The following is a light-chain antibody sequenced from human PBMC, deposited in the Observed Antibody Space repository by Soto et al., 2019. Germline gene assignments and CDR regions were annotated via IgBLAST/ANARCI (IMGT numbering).Light chain of an antibody. CDR3: QSYDSSLSASYV. J-gene: IGLJ1*01. V-gene: IGLV1-40*01. CDR2: DNN. Sequence: VVTPPPPVSWAPGARGTNSCTGGSPKNGAGYDVHWYQQLPGTAPKLLIYDNNNRPSGVPGRFSGSKSGTSASLAITGLQAEDEADYYCQSYDSSLSASYVFGTGTKVTVL. CDR1: SPKNGAGYD.